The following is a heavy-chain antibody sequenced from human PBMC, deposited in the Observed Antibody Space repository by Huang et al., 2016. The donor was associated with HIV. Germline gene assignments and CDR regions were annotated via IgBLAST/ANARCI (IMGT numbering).Heavy chain of an antibody. V-gene: IGHV1-24*01. D-gene: IGHD2-21*01. CDR1: GYTLTELS. J-gene: IGHJ3*02. CDR3: AAGYDTYYDI. Sequence: QVQLVQSGAEVKKPGASVKVSCKVSGYTLTELSIHWVRQAPGKGLEWMGGFTPEHGETIYGQNFQGRVTMTEDTSTDTAYMELHSLRPEDTAVYYCAAGYDTYYDIWGQGTMVIASS. CDR2: FTPEHGET.